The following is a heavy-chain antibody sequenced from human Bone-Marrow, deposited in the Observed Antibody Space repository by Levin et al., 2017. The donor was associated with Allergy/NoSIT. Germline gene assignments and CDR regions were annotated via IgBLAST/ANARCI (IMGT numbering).Heavy chain of an antibody. J-gene: IGHJ4*02. V-gene: IGHV3-72*01. CDR1: GFTFSDHF. CDR3: SRVRSDYGGFDF. Sequence: QASETLSLTCAASGFTFSDHFLEWVRQAPGKGLEWVGRIRNQIHSSTTEYAASVKGRFTISRDDSKNLLYLELNSLKTEDTAVYYCSRVRSDYGGFDFWGQGTLVTVSS. D-gene: IGHD4-23*01. CDR2: IRNQIHSSTT.